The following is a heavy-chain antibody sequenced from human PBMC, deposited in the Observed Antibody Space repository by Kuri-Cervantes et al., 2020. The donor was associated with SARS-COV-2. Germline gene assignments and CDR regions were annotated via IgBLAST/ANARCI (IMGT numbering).Heavy chain of an antibody. V-gene: IGHV4-38-2*01. Sequence: SETLSLTCAVSGYSISSGYYWGWIRQPPGKGLEWIGSIYHSGSTYYNPSLKSRVTISVDRSENQFSLKVSSVSAADTAVYYCARVSGDSRFSYYMDVWGTGTTVTVSS. J-gene: IGHJ6*03. D-gene: IGHD7-27*01. CDR1: GYSISSGYY. CDR2: IYHSGST. CDR3: ARVSGDSRFSYYMDV.